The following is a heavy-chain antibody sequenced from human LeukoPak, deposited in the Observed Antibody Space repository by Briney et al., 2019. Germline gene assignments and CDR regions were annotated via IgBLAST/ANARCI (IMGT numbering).Heavy chain of an antibody. J-gene: IGHJ4*02. CDR1: GYTFIDYG. D-gene: IGHD3-22*01. V-gene: IGHV1-18*01. CDR3: ARLITKYDYDSSPYYLPDI. Sequence: GASVKVSCKASGYTFIDYGITWVRQAPGQGLEWMGWISAYNGNTNYAQKLQGRVTMTTDTSTSTSYMDLRSLTSDDTAVYYCARLITKYDYDSSPYYLPDIWGQGTLVTVSS. CDR2: ISAYNGNT.